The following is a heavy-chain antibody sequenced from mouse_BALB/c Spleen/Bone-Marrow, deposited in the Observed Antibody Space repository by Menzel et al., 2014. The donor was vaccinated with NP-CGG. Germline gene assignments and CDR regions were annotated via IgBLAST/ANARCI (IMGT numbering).Heavy chain of an antibody. D-gene: IGHD1-1*01. CDR3: ARSTWSYYNGMDY. CDR1: GFTFSNFG. J-gene: IGHJ4*01. Sequence: EVKLVESGGGLVQPGGSRKLSCAASGFTFSNFGIHWVRQAPEKGLEWVAYISGVSSTIYYADTVKGRFTISRDNPENTLFLQMTSLRSEDTAMYYCARSTWSYYNGMDYWGQGTSVTVSS. V-gene: IGHV5-17*02. CDR2: ISGVSSTI.